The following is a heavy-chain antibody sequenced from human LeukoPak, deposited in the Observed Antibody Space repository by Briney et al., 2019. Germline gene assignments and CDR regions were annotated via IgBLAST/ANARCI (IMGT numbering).Heavy chain of an antibody. V-gene: IGHV4-59*01. CDR1: GGSISSYY. CDR2: MFYSGRT. CDR3: ARDSRVTAISHDAFDI. D-gene: IGHD2-21*02. J-gene: IGHJ3*02. Sequence: SETLSLTCTVSGGSISSYYWSWIRQPPGKGLEWIGYMFYSGRTSYNPSLKTRVTISEDTSKNQFSLKLSSVTAADTAVYYCARDSRVTAISHDAFDIWGQGTVVTVSS.